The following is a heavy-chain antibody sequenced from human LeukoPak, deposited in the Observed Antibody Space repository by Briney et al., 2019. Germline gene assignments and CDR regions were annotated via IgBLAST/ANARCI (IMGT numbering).Heavy chain of an antibody. J-gene: IGHJ4*02. Sequence: SETLSLTCTVSGGSISSGDYYWSWIRQPPGKGLEWIGYIYYSGSTYYNLSLKSRVIISVDKSKNQFSLKLSSVTAADTAVYYCARVGAGFRVASFDYWGQGTLVTVSS. CDR2: IYYSGST. CDR1: GGSISSGDYY. CDR3: ARVGAGFRVASFDY. V-gene: IGHV4-30-4*01. D-gene: IGHD5-12*01.